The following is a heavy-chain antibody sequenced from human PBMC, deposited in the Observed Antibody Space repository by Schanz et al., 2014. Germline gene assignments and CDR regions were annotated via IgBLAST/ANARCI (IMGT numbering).Heavy chain of an antibody. V-gene: IGHV4-34*01. CDR1: GGSISGYY. D-gene: IGHD3-10*01. Sequence: QVQLQESGPGLVKPSETLSLTCAVSGGSISGYYWSWIRQPPGKGLEWIGEINHSGNNYYNPSLKSLVTISVDTSKNQFSLKLTSVTAADTAVYYCATNMVQGTISDAFDISGQGTMVTVSS. CDR2: INHSGNN. J-gene: IGHJ3*02. CDR3: ATNMVQGTISDAFDI.